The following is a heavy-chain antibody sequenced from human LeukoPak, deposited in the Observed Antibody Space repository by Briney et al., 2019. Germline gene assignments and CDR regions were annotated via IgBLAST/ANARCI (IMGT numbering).Heavy chain of an antibody. V-gene: IGHV3-23*01. CDR3: AKDLGYNYGTRFDY. CDR2: ISATGGST. Sequence: GGSLRLSCAASGFTFSSYAMNWVRQAPGKGLEWVSAISATGGSTYYADSVKGRLTISRDNSKNTLYLEMNSLRAEDTAVYYCAKDLGYNYGTRFDYWGQGTLVTVSS. CDR1: GFTFSSYA. D-gene: IGHD5-18*01. J-gene: IGHJ4*02.